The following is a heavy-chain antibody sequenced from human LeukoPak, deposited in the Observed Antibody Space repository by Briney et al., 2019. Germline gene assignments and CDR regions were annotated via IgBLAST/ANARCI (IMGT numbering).Heavy chain of an antibody. CDR1: GYTFTNYD. V-gene: IGHV1-8*01. D-gene: IGHD3-22*01. CDR3: AAVPAYYYDSSGYYSSDY. J-gene: IGHJ4*02. CDR2: MDPNSDNT. Sequence: ASVKVSCKASGYTFTNYDINWVRQATGQGLEWMGWMDPNSDNTGYAQKFQERVTITRDMSTSTAYMELSSLRSEDTAVYYCAAVPAYYYDSSGYYSSDYWGQGTLVTVSS.